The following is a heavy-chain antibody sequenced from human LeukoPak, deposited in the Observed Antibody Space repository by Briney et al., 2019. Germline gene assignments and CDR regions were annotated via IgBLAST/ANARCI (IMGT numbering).Heavy chain of an antibody. V-gene: IGHV3-23*01. CDR1: GFTFWNYA. D-gene: IGHD4-17*01. Sequence: GGSLRLSCAASGFTFWNYAITWVRQAPGKGLEWVSHISSSGGNTYYADSVEGRFTISRDNSNNTLYLQMNSLRGEDTAVYYCAKVKYDYGDPVGWFDPWGRGTLVTVSS. J-gene: IGHJ5*02. CDR2: ISSSGGNT. CDR3: AKVKYDYGDPVGWFDP.